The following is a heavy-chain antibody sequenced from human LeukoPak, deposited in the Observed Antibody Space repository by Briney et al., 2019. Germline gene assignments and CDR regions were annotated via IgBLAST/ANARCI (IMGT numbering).Heavy chain of an antibody. CDR3: ARESYYDSSGYHDY. Sequence: GGSLRLSCAASGFTFSNYGMHWVRQAPGKGLEWVALIRYDGSNKYYADSVKGRFTISRDNSKNTLYLQMNSLRAEDTAVYYCARESYYDSSGYHDYWGQGTLVTVSS. CDR2: IRYDGSNK. D-gene: IGHD3-22*01. V-gene: IGHV3-30*02. CDR1: GFTFSNYG. J-gene: IGHJ4*02.